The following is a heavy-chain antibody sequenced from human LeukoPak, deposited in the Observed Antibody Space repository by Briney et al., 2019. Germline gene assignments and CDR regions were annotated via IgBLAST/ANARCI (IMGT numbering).Heavy chain of an antibody. CDR3: ATYSNWVAGDV. V-gene: IGHV3-7*02. CDR2: INNEGGDI. D-gene: IGHD6-13*01. Sequence: WAATGCTVSSCWMSWFRQFPGKELEWVAHINNEGGDIQYVDSVKGRFTISRDNAKDSLYLQVNSLRGEDTAVYYCATYSNWVAGDVWGQGTTVTVSS. J-gene: IGHJ6*02. CDR1: GCTVSSCW.